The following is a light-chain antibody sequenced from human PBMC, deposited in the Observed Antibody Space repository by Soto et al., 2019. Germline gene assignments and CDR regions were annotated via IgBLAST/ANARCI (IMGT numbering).Light chain of an antibody. Sequence: QTVVTQEPSLTVSPGGTVTLTCASSTGAVTSGYYPNWFQQKPGQAPRALIYSTSNKPSWTPAWFSGSLLGGKAALTLSGVQPEDEAEYYCLLYYGGSLVVFGGGTKVTVL. V-gene: IGLV7-43*01. CDR3: LLYYGGSLVV. CDR1: TGAVTSGYY. J-gene: IGLJ2*01. CDR2: STS.